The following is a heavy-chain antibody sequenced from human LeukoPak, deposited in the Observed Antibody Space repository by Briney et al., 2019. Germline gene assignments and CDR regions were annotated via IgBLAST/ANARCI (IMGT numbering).Heavy chain of an antibody. CDR3: ARVGYCTHGVRSTGNDY. J-gene: IGHJ4*02. CDR1: GFTFSDYY. D-gene: IGHD2-8*01. Sequence: PGGSLRLSCAASGFTFSDYYMSWIRQAPGKGLEWLSYISRTGSTIYYADSVKGRFTISRDNAKNSLYLQMNSLRAEDTAVYYCARVGYCTHGVRSTGNDYWGQGTLVTVSS. V-gene: IGHV3-11*01. CDR2: ISRTGSTI.